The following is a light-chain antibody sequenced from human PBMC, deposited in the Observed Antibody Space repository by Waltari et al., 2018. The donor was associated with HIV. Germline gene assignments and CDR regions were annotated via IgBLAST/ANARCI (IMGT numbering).Light chain of an antibody. CDR3: QAWDSSTVL. J-gene: IGLJ2*01. CDR2: QDD. CDR1: SLGDKY. Sequence: SHELTQPPSVSVSPGQTASITCPGDSLGDKYASWYQQKPGQSPVLVIYQDDKRPSGIPERFSGSNSGNTATLTITGTQAMDEADYYCQAWDSSTVLFGGGTKLTVL. V-gene: IGLV3-1*01.